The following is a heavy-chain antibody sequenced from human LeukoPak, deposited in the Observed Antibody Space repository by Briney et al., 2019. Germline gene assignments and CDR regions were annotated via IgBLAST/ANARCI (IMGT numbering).Heavy chain of an antibody. CDR1: GFTFGDYA. J-gene: IGHJ5*02. V-gene: IGHV3-49*03. CDR3: TRDFTLKRIVVVPAARYNWFDP. Sequence: GGSLRLSCTASGFTFGDYAMSWFRQAPGKGLEWVGFIRSKAYGGTTEYAASVKGRFTISRDDSKSIAYLQMNSLKTEDTAVYYCTRDFTLKRIVVVPAARYNWFDPWGQGTLSPSPQ. CDR2: IRSKAYGGTT. D-gene: IGHD2-2*01.